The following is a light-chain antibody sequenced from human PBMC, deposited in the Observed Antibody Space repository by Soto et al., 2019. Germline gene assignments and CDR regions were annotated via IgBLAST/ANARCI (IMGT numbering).Light chain of an antibody. Sequence: DIQMTQSPSSVSASVGDSVTITCRASQDISRWLVWYQQKPGNAPKLLFSAASGLQSGVPSRFSGSGSGTDFTLTISRLQPEDFATYYCQQASNLTPLTFGGGTKVEIK. CDR2: AAS. CDR3: QQASNLTPLT. V-gene: IGKV1-12*01. J-gene: IGKJ4*01. CDR1: QDISRW.